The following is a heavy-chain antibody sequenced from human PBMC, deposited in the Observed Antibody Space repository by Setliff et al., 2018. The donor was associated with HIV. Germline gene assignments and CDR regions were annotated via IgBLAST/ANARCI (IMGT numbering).Heavy chain of an antibody. J-gene: IGHJ4*02. Sequence: ASVKVSCKPSGYSFTNHYMHWVRQAPGQGLEWMGVINPTGGSTRNTQKFQGRVTMTRDTSISTAYMELSRLRSDDTAVYYCAQGAIRDSGSHITTRWGQGTLVTVSS. CDR3: AQGAIRDSGSHITTR. CDR2: INPTGGST. CDR1: GYSFTNHY. V-gene: IGHV1-46*03. D-gene: IGHD3-10*01.